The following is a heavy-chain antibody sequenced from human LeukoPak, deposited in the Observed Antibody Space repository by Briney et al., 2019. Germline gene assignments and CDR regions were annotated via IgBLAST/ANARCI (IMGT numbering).Heavy chain of an antibody. Sequence: KTSETLSLTCTVSGASISNYYWSWIRQPPGKGLECIGYVSYSGRTNHNPSLKSRVTISADTSKNQFSLKLNSVTAADTAVYYCARRGSSWSTIDYWGQGTLVTVAS. CDR3: ARRGSSWSTIDY. J-gene: IGHJ4*02. V-gene: IGHV4-59*08. CDR2: VSYSGRT. D-gene: IGHD6-13*01. CDR1: GASISNYY.